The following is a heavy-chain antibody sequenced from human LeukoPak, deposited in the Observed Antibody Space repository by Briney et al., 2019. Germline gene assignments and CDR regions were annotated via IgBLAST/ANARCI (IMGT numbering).Heavy chain of an antibody. CDR3: AKGTPIAVAGTGVWFDY. CDR2: ISGSGGST. Sequence: PGGSLRLSCAASGFTFSSYAMSWVRQAPGKGVEWVSAISGSGGSTYYADSVKGRFTISRDNSKNPLYLQMNSLRAEDTAVYYCAKGTPIAVAGTGVWFDYWGQGTLVTVSS. CDR1: GFTFSSYA. D-gene: IGHD6-19*01. J-gene: IGHJ4*02. V-gene: IGHV3-23*01.